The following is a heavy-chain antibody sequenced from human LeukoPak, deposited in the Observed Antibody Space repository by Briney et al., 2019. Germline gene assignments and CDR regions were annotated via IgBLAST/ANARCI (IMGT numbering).Heavy chain of an antibody. CDR3: TRIDAQVTTGERID. V-gene: IGHV3-73*01. CDR1: GFTLSGSA. D-gene: IGHD3-22*01. Sequence: GGSLRLSCVASGFTLSGSAMHWVRQASGKGLEWVGRIRSKANSYATAYAASVKGRFTISRDDSKNTAYLQMNSLKTEDTAVYYCTRIDAQVTTGERIDWGQGTLVTVSS. CDR2: IRSKANSYAT. J-gene: IGHJ4*02.